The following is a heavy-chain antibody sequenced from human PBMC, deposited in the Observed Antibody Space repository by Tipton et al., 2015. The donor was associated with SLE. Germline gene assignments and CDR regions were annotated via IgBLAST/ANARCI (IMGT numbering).Heavy chain of an antibody. CDR1: GGSFSGYF. CDR2: INHSGTT. Sequence: LRLSCAVYGGSFSGYFWSWIRQLPDKGLEWIGEINHSGTTNCNPSLKSRVTISVDTSKNQFSLKLSSVTAADTAVYFCARLRIVYGYHGLGYWGLGTWVTVSA. CDR3: ARLRIVYGYHGLGY. J-gene: IGHJ4*02. V-gene: IGHV4-34*01. D-gene: IGHD2-8*01.